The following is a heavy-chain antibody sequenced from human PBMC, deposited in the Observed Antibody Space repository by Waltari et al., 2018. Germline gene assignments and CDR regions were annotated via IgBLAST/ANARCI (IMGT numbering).Heavy chain of an antibody. CDR2: LSNTGSN. CDR1: GTSIREYY. Sequence: QVQLQESGPRVVKPSDTLSLTCTVSGTSIREYYWTWIRQPPGKGLEWIGFLSNTGSNRYNPSLRSRVNISEDMSKNQFSLKLSSVTAADTAVYYCARTSGAAAGKFDYWGQGTLVTVSS. V-gene: IGHV4-59*07. CDR3: ARTSGAAAGKFDY. J-gene: IGHJ4*02. D-gene: IGHD6-13*01.